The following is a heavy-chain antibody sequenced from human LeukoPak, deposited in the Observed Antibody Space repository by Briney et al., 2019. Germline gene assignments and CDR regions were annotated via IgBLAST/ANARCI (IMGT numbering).Heavy chain of an antibody. Sequence: GGSLRLSCVASGFTFSSYWMSWVRQAPGKGLEWVANIKQDGNEKFYVDSVKGRFTISRDNAQNSLYLQMNSLRVEDTAVYYCAREGGYDAFDVWGQGTMVTVSS. CDR2: IKQDGNEK. J-gene: IGHJ3*01. V-gene: IGHV3-7*01. CDR1: GFTFSSYW. D-gene: IGHD5-12*01. CDR3: AREGGYDAFDV.